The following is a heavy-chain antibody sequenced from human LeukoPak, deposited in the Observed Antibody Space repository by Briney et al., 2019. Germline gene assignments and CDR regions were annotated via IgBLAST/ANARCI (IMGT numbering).Heavy chain of an antibody. CDR1: GFAFNNYG. CDR3: ARDERACYFDY. CDR2: IWYDGSDK. Sequence: HPGGSLRLSCAASGFAFNNYGMHWVRQAPDKGLEWVAVIWYDGSDKYYADSVKGRFTISRDNSKNMLYLQMNSLRAEDTAVYYCARDERACYFDYWGQGTLVTVSS. V-gene: IGHV3-33*01. J-gene: IGHJ4*02.